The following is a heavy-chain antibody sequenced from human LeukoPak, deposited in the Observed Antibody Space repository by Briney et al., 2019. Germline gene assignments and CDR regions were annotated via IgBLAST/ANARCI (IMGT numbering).Heavy chain of an antibody. Sequence: SETLSLTCTVSGGSITSYYWSWIRQPAGKGLEWIGRIQTSGSTNYNPSLKSRVTMSVDTSKNQFSLKLTSVTAADTAVYYCARDPSNNFDSWGQGTLVTVSS. CDR1: GGSITSYY. CDR2: IQTSGST. J-gene: IGHJ4*02. V-gene: IGHV4-4*07. CDR3: ARDPSNNFDS. D-gene: IGHD4/OR15-4a*01.